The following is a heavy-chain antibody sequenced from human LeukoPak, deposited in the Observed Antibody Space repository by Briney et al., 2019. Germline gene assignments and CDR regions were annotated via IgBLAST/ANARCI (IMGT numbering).Heavy chain of an antibody. D-gene: IGHD3-10*01. CDR2: IYHSGST. V-gene: IGHV4-30-2*01. Sequence: SETLSLTCAVSGVSISSGGYSWSWIRQPPGKGLEWIGYIYHSGSTYYNPSLKSRVTISVDRSKNQFSLKLSSVTAADTAVYYCAGQDAMVRGVGVDYWGQGTLVTVSS. J-gene: IGHJ4*02. CDR1: GVSISSGGYS. CDR3: AGQDAMVRGVGVDY.